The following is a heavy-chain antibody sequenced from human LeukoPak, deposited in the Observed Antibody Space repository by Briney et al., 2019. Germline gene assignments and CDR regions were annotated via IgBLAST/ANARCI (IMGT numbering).Heavy chain of an antibody. CDR1: GYTFTSYD. CDR2: MNPNSGNT. V-gene: IGHV1-8*03. D-gene: IGHD3-3*01. Sequence: ASVKVSCKASGYTFTSYDINWVRQATGQGLEWMGWMNPNSGNTGYAQKFQGRVTITRNTSISTAYMELRSLRSEDTAVYYYAREGTELRFLEWLSDWGQGTLVTVYS. J-gene: IGHJ4*02. CDR3: AREGTELRFLEWLSD.